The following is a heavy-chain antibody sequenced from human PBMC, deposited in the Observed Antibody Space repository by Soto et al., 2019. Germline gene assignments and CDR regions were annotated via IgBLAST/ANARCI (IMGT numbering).Heavy chain of an antibody. CDR1: GLTVSNAY. V-gene: IGHV3-53*01. D-gene: IGHD3-10*01. CDR2: IYDNGTT. Sequence: PGGSLRLSCAASGLTVSNAYMAWVRQAPGMGLEWVSVIYDNGTTYYADSVKGRFTISRDTSTNTLSLQMDSLRAEDTAVYYCVRPLPSGRNYGLDVWGQGPRSPSP. CDR3: VRPLPSGRNYGLDV. J-gene: IGHJ6*02.